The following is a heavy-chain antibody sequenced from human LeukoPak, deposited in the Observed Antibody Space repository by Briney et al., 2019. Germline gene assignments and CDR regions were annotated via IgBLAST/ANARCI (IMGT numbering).Heavy chain of an antibody. Sequence: GGSLRLSCAASGFIFSDHYMDWVRQAPGKGLEWVARSKNKAQSFLTEYAASVKGRFIISRDDSRNSLFLQMNSLKTEDTAVYYCARDRLNPYCSSTSCYKHYYYYYMDVWGKGTTVTVSS. V-gene: IGHV3-72*01. J-gene: IGHJ6*03. CDR2: SKNKAQSFLT. CDR3: ARDRLNPYCSSTSCYKHYYYYYMDV. D-gene: IGHD2-2*02. CDR1: GFIFSDHY.